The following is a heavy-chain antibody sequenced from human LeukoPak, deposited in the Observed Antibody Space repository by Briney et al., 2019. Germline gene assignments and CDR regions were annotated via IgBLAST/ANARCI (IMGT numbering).Heavy chain of an antibody. CDR3: AKGKDYYDSSGYYYTNAFDI. V-gene: IGHV3-53*05. CDR2: IYSGGST. D-gene: IGHD3-22*01. Sequence: GSLRLSCAASGFTVSSNYMSWVRQAPGKGLEWVSVIYSGGSTYYADSVKGRFTISRDNSKNTLYLQMNSLRPDDTAVYYCAKGKDYYDSSGYYYTNAFDIWGQGTMVIVSS. CDR1: GFTVSSNY. J-gene: IGHJ3*02.